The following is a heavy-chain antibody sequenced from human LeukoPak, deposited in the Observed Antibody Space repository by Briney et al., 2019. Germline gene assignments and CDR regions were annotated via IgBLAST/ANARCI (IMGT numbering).Heavy chain of an antibody. CDR3: AREYSSSSGKALDY. V-gene: IGHV3-48*02. CDR1: GLTFSTYS. J-gene: IGHJ4*02. D-gene: IGHD6-6*01. Sequence: HPGGSLRLSCAASGLTFSTYSMNWVRRVPGKGLEWVSYISSSSSTIYYADSVKGRFTISRDNAKNSLHLQMNTLRDEDTAVYYCAREYSSSSGKALDYWGQGTLVTVSS. CDR2: ISSSSSTI.